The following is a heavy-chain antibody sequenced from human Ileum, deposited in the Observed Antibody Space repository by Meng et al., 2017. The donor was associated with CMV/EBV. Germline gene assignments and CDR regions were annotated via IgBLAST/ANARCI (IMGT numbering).Heavy chain of an antibody. CDR3: ARGHNYYYGMDV. Sequence: TVSGGSSSSGDYYWSWIRQPPGKGLEWIGYIYYSGSTYYNPSLKSRVTISVDTSKNQFSLKLSSVTAADTAVYYCARGHNYYYGMDVWGQGTTVTVSS. J-gene: IGHJ6*02. V-gene: IGHV4-30-4*08. CDR1: GGSSSSGDYY. CDR2: IYYSGST.